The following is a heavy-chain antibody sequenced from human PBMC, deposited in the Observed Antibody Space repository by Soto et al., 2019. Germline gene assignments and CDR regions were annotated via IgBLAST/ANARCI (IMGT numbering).Heavy chain of an antibody. J-gene: IGHJ1*01. CDR2: VDPEDGET. CDR1: GYTFTDYY. V-gene: IGHV1-69-2*01. Sequence: EVQLVQAGAEVKKPGATVKISCKVSGYTFTDYYMHWVQQAPGKGLEWMGLVDPEDGETIYAEKFQGRVTITEDTAADTAYMELRSLRSEDTAVYYCATRTPAYYASSGYYGKGYYKHWGQGTLVTVSS. D-gene: IGHD3-22*01. CDR3: ATRTPAYYASSGYYGKGYYKH.